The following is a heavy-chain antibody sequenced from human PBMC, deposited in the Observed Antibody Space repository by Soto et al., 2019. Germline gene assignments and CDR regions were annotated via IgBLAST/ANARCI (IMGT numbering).Heavy chain of an antibody. V-gene: IGHV1-69*13. Sequence: SVKVSCKASGCTFSSYAISWVRQAGGQGLEWMGGIIPIFGTANYAQKFQGRVTITADESTSTAYMELSSLRSEDTAVYYCARIIAAASPRDYYYGMEVWGQGTTVTVSS. CDR3: ARIIAAASPRDYYYGMEV. CDR1: GCTFSSYA. J-gene: IGHJ6*02. D-gene: IGHD6-13*01. CDR2: IIPIFGTA.